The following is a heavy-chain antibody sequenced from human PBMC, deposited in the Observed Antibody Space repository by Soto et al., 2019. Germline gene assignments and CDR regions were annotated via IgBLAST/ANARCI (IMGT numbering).Heavy chain of an antibody. V-gene: IGHV1-3*01. CDR2: INAGNGNT. Sequence: QVQLVQSGAEVKKPGASVKVSCKASGYTFTSYAMHWVRQAPGQQLEWMGGINAGNGNTKYSQKFQGSVTITRDTSASTASMELSSLRSEDTAVYYCARPGIRAAAAPYYFAYWGQGSLVTVSS. D-gene: IGHD6-13*01. CDR3: ARPGIRAAAAPYYFAY. J-gene: IGHJ4*02. CDR1: GYTFTSYA.